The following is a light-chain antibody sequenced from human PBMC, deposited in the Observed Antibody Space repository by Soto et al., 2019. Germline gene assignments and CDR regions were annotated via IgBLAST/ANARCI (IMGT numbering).Light chain of an antibody. V-gene: IGKV3-15*01. CDR1: QSVSSN. CDR3: QQYNGWPWT. Sequence: EIVMTQSPATLSVSPGERATLSCGASQSVSSNLAWYQRKPGQAPRLLIYGASTRATGIPARFSGSGSGTEFTLTISSLQSEDFAVYYCQQYNGWPWTFGLGTKVDIK. J-gene: IGKJ1*01. CDR2: GAS.